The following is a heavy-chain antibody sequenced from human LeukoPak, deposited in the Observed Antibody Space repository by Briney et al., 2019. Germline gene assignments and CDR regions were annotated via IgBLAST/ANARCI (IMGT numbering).Heavy chain of an antibody. V-gene: IGHV3-33*01. Sequence: PGRSLRLSCAASRFTFSSYGMHWVRQAPGKGLEWVAVIWYDGSNKYYADSVRGRFTISRDNSKNTLYLQMNSLRAEDTAAYYCARDAGHHYDFWSGYFSSDAGRPFDIWGQGTMVTVSS. CDR1: RFTFSSYG. J-gene: IGHJ3*02. D-gene: IGHD3-3*01. CDR2: IWYDGSNK. CDR3: ARDAGHHYDFWSGYFSSDAGRPFDI.